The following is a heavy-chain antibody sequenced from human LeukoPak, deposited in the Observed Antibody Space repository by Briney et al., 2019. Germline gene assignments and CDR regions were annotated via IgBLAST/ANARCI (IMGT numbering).Heavy chain of an antibody. V-gene: IGHV3-11*04. CDR1: GFTFSDYY. J-gene: IGHJ5*02. CDR3: ARDVDRRDDP. CDR2: ISSSGSTI. Sequence: PGGSLRLSCAASGFTFSDYYMSWIRQAPGKGREWVSYISSSGSTIYYADSVKGRFTISRDNAKNLLFLQMKNLRAEDTAVYYCARDVDRRDDPWGQGILVTVSS. D-gene: IGHD3-9*01.